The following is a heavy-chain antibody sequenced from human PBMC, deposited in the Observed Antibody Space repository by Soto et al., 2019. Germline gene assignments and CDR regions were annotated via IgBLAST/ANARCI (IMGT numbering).Heavy chain of an antibody. CDR1: GYTFTSYA. CDR3: ARWRWLPDYSNYGMDV. D-gene: IGHD4-17*01. Sequence: ASVKVSCKASGYTFTSYAMHWVRQAPGQRLEWMGWINAGNGNTKYSQKFQGRVTITRDTSASTAYMELSSLRSEDTAVYYCARWRWLPDYSNYGMDVWGQGTTVTVSS. V-gene: IGHV1-3*01. CDR2: INAGNGNT. J-gene: IGHJ6*02.